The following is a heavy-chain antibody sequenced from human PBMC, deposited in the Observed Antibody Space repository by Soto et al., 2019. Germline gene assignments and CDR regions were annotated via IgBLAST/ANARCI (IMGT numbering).Heavy chain of an antibody. V-gene: IGHV3-53*04. CDR1: GFTVSSNY. D-gene: IGHD1-26*01. CDR3: ARVLVGAVNWFEP. CDR2: IYSGGST. J-gene: IGHJ5*02. Sequence: VQLVESGGGLVQPGGSLRLSCAASGFTVSSNYMSWVREAPGKGLEWVSVIYSGGSTYYEDPLKSRFTISRHNSKNTQYLQMTSLRGEDTAVYYCARVLVGAVNWFEPWGQGTLVTVSS.